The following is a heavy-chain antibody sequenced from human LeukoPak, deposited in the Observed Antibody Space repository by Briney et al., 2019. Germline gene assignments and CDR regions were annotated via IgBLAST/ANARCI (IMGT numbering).Heavy chain of an antibody. D-gene: IGHD3-10*01. CDR2: IYHGGST. V-gene: IGHV4-4*02. Sequence: SETLSLTCAVSDGSISSSNWWSWVRQPPGKGLEWIGEIYHGGSTNYNPSLKSRVAMSVDRSRNQFSLQLSSVTAADTAVYYCAKGEDHGSGTVHFASWGQGTLVTVSS. CDR3: AKGEDHGSGTVHFAS. CDR1: DGSISSSNW. J-gene: IGHJ5*01.